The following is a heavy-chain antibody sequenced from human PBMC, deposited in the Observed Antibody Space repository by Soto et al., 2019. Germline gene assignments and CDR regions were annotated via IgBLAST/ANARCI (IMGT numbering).Heavy chain of an antibody. V-gene: IGHV3-30*18. D-gene: IGHD1-26*01. CDR1: GFTFSSYV. CDR3: AKDVVVGATTGLGDYYYYYGMDV. Sequence: GGSRRLSCAASGFTFSSYVMHWVRQAPGKGLEWVAVISYDGSNKYYADSVKGRFTISRDNSKNTLYLQMNSLRAEDTAVYYCAKDVVVGATTGLGDYYYYYGMDVWGQGTTVTVSS. J-gene: IGHJ6*02. CDR2: ISYDGSNK.